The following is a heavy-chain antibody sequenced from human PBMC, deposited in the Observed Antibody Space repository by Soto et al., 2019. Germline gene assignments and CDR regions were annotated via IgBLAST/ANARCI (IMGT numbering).Heavy chain of an antibody. CDR1: GGTFSSYA. CDR2: IIPIFGTA. D-gene: IGHD5-12*01. V-gene: IGHV1-69*13. J-gene: IGHJ3*02. CDR3: ARRDSGYDLGVAFDI. Sequence: VASVKVSCKASGGTFSSYAISWVRQAPGQGLEWMGGIIPIFGTANYAQKFQGRVTITADESTSTAYMELSSLRSEDTAVYYCARRDSGYDLGVAFDIWGQGTMVTVSS.